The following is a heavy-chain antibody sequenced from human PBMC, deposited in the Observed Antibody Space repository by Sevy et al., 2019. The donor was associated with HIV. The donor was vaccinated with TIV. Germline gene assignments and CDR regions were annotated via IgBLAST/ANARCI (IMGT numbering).Heavy chain of an antibody. V-gene: IGHV3-23*01. CDR2: ISGNGGST. J-gene: IGHJ6*04. D-gene: IGHD4-4*01. Sequence: GGSLRLSCAASGFTFSSYNMNWVRQAPGKGLEWVSAISGNGGSTYYADSVKGRFTFSRDDSKNTLYLQMNSLRAEDTAVYYCAKWTTVTTALLDVWGKGTTVTVSS. CDR3: AKWTTVTTALLDV. CDR1: GFTFSSYN.